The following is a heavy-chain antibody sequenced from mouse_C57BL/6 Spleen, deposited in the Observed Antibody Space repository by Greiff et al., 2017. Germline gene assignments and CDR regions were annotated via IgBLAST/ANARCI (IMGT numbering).Heavy chain of an antibody. J-gene: IGHJ4*01. D-gene: IGHD1-1*01. CDR1: GYAFSSSW. CDR2: IYPGDGDT. CDR3: ARRITTVVATSMDY. Sequence: LVESGPELVKPVASVKISCKASGYAFSSSWMNWVKQRPGKGLEWIGRIYPGDGDTNYNGKFKGKATLTADKSSSTAYMQLSSLTSEDSAVYFCARRITTVVATSMDYWGQGTSVTVSS. V-gene: IGHV1-82*01.